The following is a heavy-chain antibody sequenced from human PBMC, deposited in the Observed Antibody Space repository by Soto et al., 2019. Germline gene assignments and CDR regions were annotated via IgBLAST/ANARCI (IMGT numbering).Heavy chain of an antibody. CDR3: VQSRCGGDCLGIYSSHAYNGLDV. Sequence: QVTLKESGPTLVKPTQTLTLTCTVSGLSLRTTGVGVGWVRQPPGKALEWLALLYWDDDQRYSPSLRSRLTIAKDISEKQVVLTMTNMDTVDTATYYCVQSRCGGDCLGIYSSHAYNGLDVWGQGTTVTVS. D-gene: IGHD2-21*02. J-gene: IGHJ6*02. CDR2: LYWDDDQ. CDR1: GLSLRTTGVG. V-gene: IGHV2-5*02.